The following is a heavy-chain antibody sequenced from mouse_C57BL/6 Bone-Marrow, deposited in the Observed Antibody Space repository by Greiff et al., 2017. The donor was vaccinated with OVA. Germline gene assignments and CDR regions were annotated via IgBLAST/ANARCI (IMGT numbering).Heavy chain of an antibody. CDR3: ARSDGYYDWYFDV. J-gene: IGHJ1*03. CDR2: IDPNRGGT. D-gene: IGHD2-3*01. Sequence: QSCKASGYTFTSYWMHWVKQRPGRGLEWIGRIDPNRGGTKYNEKFTSTATLTVDKPSSTAYLQLSRLTSEDSAVYYCARSDGYYDWYFDVWGTGTTVTVSS. CDR1: GYTFTSYW. V-gene: IGHV1-72*01.